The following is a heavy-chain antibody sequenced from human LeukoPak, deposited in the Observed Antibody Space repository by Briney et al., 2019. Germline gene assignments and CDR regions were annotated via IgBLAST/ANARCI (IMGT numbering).Heavy chain of an antibody. CDR3: ARPGYSYGYVNDAFDI. Sequence: ASVKVSCKASGYAFTNYAMDWVRQAPGQGPEWMGWINTNTGDPAYAPGFTGRFVFSLDTSVKTAYLQISSLKPEDTAVYYCARPGYSYGYVNDAFDIWGQGTMVTVSS. D-gene: IGHD5-18*01. V-gene: IGHV7-4-1*02. J-gene: IGHJ3*02. CDR1: GYAFTNYA. CDR2: INTNTGDP.